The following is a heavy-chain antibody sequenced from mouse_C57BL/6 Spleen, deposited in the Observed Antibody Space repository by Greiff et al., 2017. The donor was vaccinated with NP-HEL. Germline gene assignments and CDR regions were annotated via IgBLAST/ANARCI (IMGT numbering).Heavy chain of an antibody. CDR1: GYTFTDYN. CDR2: INPNNGGT. CDR3: ARSPYDGYYIPYY. D-gene: IGHD2-3*01. V-gene: IGHV1-26*01. J-gene: IGHJ2*01. Sequence: VQLQQSGPELVKPGASVKISCKASGYTFTDYNMNWVKQSHGKSLEWIGDINPNNGGTSYNQKFKGKATLTVDKSSSTAYMELRSLTSEDSAVDYCARSPYDGYYIPYYWGQGTTLTVSS.